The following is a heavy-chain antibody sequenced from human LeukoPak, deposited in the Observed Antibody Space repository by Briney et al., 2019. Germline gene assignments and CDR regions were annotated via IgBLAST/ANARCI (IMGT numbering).Heavy chain of an antibody. CDR2: IYHSGST. Sequence: SETLSLTCTVSGYSISSGYYWGWIRPPPGKGLEWIGSIYHSGSTYYNPSLKSRVTISVDASKNQSSLKLSSVTAADTAVYYCARDQLGYCSSTSCYEKNWFDPWGQGTLVTVSS. D-gene: IGHD2-2*01. J-gene: IGHJ5*02. CDR1: GYSISSGYY. CDR3: ARDQLGYCSSTSCYEKNWFDP. V-gene: IGHV4-38-2*02.